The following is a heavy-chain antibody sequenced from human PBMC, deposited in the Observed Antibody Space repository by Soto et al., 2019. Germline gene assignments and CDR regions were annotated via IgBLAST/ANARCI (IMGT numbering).Heavy chain of an antibody. D-gene: IGHD3-9*01. Sequence: SETLSLTCAVYGGSFSGYYWSWIRQPPGKGLEWIGEINHSGSTNYNPSLKSRVTISVDTSKNQFSLKLSSVTAADTAVYYCARGPSLRYFDWLKRRPLLYYLDYWGQGTLVTVSS. CDR3: ARGPSLRYFDWLKRRPLLYYLDY. V-gene: IGHV4-34*01. J-gene: IGHJ4*02. CDR1: GGSFSGYY. CDR2: INHSGST.